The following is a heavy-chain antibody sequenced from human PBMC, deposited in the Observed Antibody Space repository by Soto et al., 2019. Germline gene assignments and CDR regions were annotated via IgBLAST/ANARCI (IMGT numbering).Heavy chain of an antibody. D-gene: IGHD3-16*02. CDR1: GGSISSSSYY. J-gene: IGHJ4*02. CDR3: ARRGTYRSRRYFVY. CDR2: IYYSGST. Sequence: SETLSLTCTVSGGSISSSSYYWGWIRQPPGKGLEWIGSIYYSGSTYYNPSLKSRVTISVDTSKNQFSLKLSSVTAADTAVYYWARRGTYRSRRYFVYWGQGNLVTVS. V-gene: IGHV4-39*01.